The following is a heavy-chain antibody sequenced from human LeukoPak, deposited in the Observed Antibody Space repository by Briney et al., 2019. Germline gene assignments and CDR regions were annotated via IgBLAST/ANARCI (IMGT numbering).Heavy chain of an antibody. CDR3: ARVRGYSYGRQGGLFDP. V-gene: IGHV3-74*01. Sequence: GGSLRLSCAASGCTFSSYWMHWVRQAPGKGLVWVSRSNSDWRSTSYADSVKGRFTIFRNNAKNTLYLEMNRLRAEDTAVYYCARVRGYSYGRQGGLFDPWGQGTLVTVSS. D-gene: IGHD5-18*01. CDR1: GCTFSSYW. J-gene: IGHJ5*02. CDR2: SNSDWRST.